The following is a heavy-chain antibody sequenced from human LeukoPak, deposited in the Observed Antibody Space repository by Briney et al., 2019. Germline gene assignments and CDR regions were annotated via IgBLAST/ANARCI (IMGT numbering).Heavy chain of an antibody. J-gene: IGHJ6*03. CDR2: IKQDGSEK. Sequence: GGSLRLSCAASGFTFSDYAMSWVRQAPGKGLEWVANIKQDGSEKYYVDSVKGRFTISRDNAKNSLYLQMNSLRAEDTAVYYCARQQLAYYYYYMDVWGKGTTVTVSS. D-gene: IGHD6-13*01. CDR1: GFTFSDYA. V-gene: IGHV3-7*01. CDR3: ARQQLAYYYYYMDV.